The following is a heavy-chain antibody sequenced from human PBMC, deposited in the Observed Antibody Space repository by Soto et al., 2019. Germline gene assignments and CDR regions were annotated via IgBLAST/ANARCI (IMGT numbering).Heavy chain of an antibody. CDR3: ARDRVESGYPEYFQH. V-gene: IGHV3-53*01. CDR2: IYSGGST. Sequence: EVQLVESGGGLIQPGGSLRLSCAASGFTVSSNYMSWVRQAPGKGLEWVSVIYSGGSTYYANSVKGRFTISRDNSXNTLYLQMNSLRAEDTAVYYCARDRVESGYPEYFQHWGQGTLVTVSS. CDR1: GFTVSSNY. J-gene: IGHJ1*01. D-gene: IGHD3-22*01.